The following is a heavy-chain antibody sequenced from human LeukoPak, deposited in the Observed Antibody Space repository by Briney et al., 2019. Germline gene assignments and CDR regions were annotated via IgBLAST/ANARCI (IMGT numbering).Heavy chain of an antibody. CDR1: GFTLSSYS. Sequence: GGSLRLSCVASGFTLSSYSMSWVRQAPGKGLEWVSAMSGSDTGSWYADSVKGRFTISRDTSKTTLYLQMNSLRAEDTAIYYCARDFSGALWFGEPRGQGTPVTVSS. D-gene: IGHD3-10*01. V-gene: IGHV3-23*01. CDR3: ARDFSGALWFGEP. CDR2: MSGSDTGS. J-gene: IGHJ4*02.